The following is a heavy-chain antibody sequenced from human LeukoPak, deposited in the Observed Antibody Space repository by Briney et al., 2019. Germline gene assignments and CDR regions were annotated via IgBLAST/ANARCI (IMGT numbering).Heavy chain of an antibody. CDR3: ARVQGYDSSPGPDY. V-gene: IGHV3-74*01. CDR1: GFTFSSYW. D-gene: IGHD6-6*01. J-gene: IGHJ4*02. CDR2: INTDGSST. Sequence: GGSLRLSCAASGFTFSSYWMYWVRQAPGKGLVWVSRINTDGSSTTYADSVKGRFTISRDNAKNTLYLQMNSLRAEDTAVYYCARVQGYDSSPGPDYWGQGTLVTVSS.